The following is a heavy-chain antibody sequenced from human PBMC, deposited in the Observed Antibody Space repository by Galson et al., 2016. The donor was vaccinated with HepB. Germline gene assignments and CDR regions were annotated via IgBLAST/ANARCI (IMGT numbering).Heavy chain of an antibody. Sequence: SLRLSCAASEFTFSNYWMHWVRQAPGKGLVWVSRINGAGGDTSYADSVKGRFTISRDNAKNTLFLQMNSLRAEDTAVYYCARHLATAGTRGFDYWGQGTLVTVSS. CDR2: INGAGGDT. CDR3: ARHLATAGTRGFDY. V-gene: IGHV3-74*01. CDR1: EFTFSNYW. J-gene: IGHJ4*02. D-gene: IGHD5-12*01.